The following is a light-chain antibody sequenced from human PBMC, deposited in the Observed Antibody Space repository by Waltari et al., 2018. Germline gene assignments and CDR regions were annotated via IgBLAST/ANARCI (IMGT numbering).Light chain of an antibody. Sequence: DIQLTQSPSTLSASVGHRVSITCRASQSINYYLAWYQQKPGKPPKLLIYKASNLQGGVPSRFTGSGSGTEFTLTISSLQPDDFATYYCQQYSIYSTFGQGTKVEIK. CDR3: QQYSIYST. V-gene: IGKV1-5*03. J-gene: IGKJ1*01. CDR2: KAS. CDR1: QSINYY.